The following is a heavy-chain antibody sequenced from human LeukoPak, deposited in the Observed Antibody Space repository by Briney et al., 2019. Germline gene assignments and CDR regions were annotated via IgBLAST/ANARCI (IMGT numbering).Heavy chain of an antibody. CDR3: AKDGTTTVTFDY. J-gene: IGHJ4*02. CDR2: ISGSGGST. V-gene: IGHV3-23*01. Sequence: GGSLRLSCAASGFTFSSYAMSWVRQAPGKGLEWVSVISGSGGSTNYRDSVKGRFTISRDNSKNTLYLQMNSLTAGDTAVYYCAKDGTTTVTFDYWGQGTLVTVSS. CDR1: GFTFSSYA. D-gene: IGHD4-11*01.